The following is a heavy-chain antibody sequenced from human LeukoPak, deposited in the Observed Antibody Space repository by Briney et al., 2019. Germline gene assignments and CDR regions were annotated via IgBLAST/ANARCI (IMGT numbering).Heavy chain of an antibody. Sequence: GGSLRLSCAVSGFTFTDTYMTWIRQAPGKGLESLSYISPSGTDISYADSVKGRFTIAGDNSKNTLYLQMNSLRAEDTSVYYCAGSPGILGTNYFDYWGQGTLVTVSS. CDR2: ISPSGTDI. V-gene: IGHV3-11*04. J-gene: IGHJ4*02. CDR3: AGSPGILGTNYFDY. CDR1: GFTFTDTY. D-gene: IGHD1-26*01.